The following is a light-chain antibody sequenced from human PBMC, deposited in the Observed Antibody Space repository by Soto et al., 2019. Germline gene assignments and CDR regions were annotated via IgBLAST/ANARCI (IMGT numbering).Light chain of an antibody. Sequence: QSVLTQPPSVSGAPGQRVTISCTGSSSNIGAGYDVHWYQQLPGTAPKLLIYGNSNRPSGVPDRFSGSKSGTSASLAITGLQDEDEADYYCQSYDSSLSAVVFGGGTKVTVL. CDR3: QSYDSSLSAVV. CDR2: GNS. CDR1: SSNIGAGYD. V-gene: IGLV1-40*01. J-gene: IGLJ2*01.